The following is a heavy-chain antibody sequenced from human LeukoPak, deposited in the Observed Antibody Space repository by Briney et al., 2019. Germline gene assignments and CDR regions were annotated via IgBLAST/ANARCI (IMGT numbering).Heavy chain of an antibody. V-gene: IGHV4-4*02. Sequence: SETLSLTCAVSGGSVSSTNWWTWFRQPPGKGLEWIGEIHLDGRTNYNPSLTGRLTMSVDLYENHISLKLTSVTAADTAVYYCAREGGFYRPLDYSGQGTLVTVSS. CDR2: IHLDGRT. J-gene: IGHJ4*02. CDR1: GGSVSSTNW. CDR3: AREGGFYRPLDY. D-gene: IGHD3-3*01.